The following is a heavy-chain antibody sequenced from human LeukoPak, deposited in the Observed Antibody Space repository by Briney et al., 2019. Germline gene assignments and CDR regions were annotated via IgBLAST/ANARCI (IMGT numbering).Heavy chain of an antibody. J-gene: IGHJ4*02. CDR2: ISAYNGNT. CDR1: GYTFTSYG. D-gene: IGHD2-15*01. Sequence: GASVKVSCKASGYTFTSYGISWVRQAPGQGLEWMGWISAYNGNTNYAQKLQGRVTMTTDTSTSTAYMELRSLRSDDTAVYYCASYCSGGSCYSGFDYWGQGTLVTVSS. V-gene: IGHV1-18*01. CDR3: ASYCSGGSCYSGFDY.